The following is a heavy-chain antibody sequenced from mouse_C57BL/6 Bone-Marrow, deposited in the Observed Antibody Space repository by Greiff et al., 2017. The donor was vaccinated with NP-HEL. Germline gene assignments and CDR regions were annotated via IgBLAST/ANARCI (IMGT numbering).Heavy chain of an antibody. D-gene: IGHD2-4*01. CDR3: ARRRAYDYDVGWYFDV. Sequence: EVQLQQSGPELVKPGASVKISCKASGYTFTDYYMNWVKQSHGKSLEWIGDINPNNGGTSYNQKFKGKATLTVYKSSSTAYIELRSLTSEDSAVYYGARRRAYDYDVGWYFDVWGTGTTVTVSA. V-gene: IGHV1-26*01. CDR1: GYTFTDYY. J-gene: IGHJ1*03. CDR2: INPNNGGT.